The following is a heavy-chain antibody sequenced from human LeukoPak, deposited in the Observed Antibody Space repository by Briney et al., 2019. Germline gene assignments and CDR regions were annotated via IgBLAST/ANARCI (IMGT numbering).Heavy chain of an antibody. Sequence: ASVKVSCKVSGDTLSELSIHWVRQAPGQGLEWMGWINPNSGGTNYAQKFQGRVTMTRDTSISTAYMELSRLRSDDTAVYYCARDITMVRGVTTQLWGQGTLVTVSS. CDR1: GDTLSELS. V-gene: IGHV1-2*02. D-gene: IGHD3-10*01. CDR2: INPNSGGT. J-gene: IGHJ4*02. CDR3: ARDITMVRGVTTQL.